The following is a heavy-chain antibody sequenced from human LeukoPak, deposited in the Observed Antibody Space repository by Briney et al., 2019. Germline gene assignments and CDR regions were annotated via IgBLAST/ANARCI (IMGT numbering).Heavy chain of an antibody. J-gene: IGHJ5*02. CDR1: GGSISSYY. CDR3: ARDGRRGRIWTSYGDVWFDP. Sequence: SETLSLTCTVSGGSISSYYWSWIRQPPGKGLEWIGYIYYSGSTNYNPSLKSRVTISVDTSKNQSSLKLSSVTAADTAVYYCARDGRRGRIWTSYGDVWFDPWGQGTLVTVSS. V-gene: IGHV4-59*01. D-gene: IGHD4-17*01. CDR2: IYYSGST.